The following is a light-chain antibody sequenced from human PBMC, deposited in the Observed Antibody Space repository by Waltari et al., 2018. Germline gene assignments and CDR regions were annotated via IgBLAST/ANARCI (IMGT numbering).Light chain of an antibody. J-gene: IGLJ2*01. V-gene: IGLV2-14*01. CDR1: SSDVGAYKY. Sequence: QSALTQPASVSGSPGQSITISCSGTSSDVGAYKYVSWYQQHPGKAPKLMIYEVSKRPSGIANRFSGSKSGNTASLTICGLQAEDEADYYCSSYTTSSTVLFGGGTKLTVL. CDR2: EVS. CDR3: SSYTTSSTVL.